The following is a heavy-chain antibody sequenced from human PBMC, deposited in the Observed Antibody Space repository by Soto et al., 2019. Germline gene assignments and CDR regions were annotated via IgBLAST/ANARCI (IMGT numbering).Heavy chain of an antibody. CDR2: ISAYNGNT. CDR3: ARPIFCSSTSCDNWFDP. CDR1: GGTFSSYT. J-gene: IGHJ5*02. V-gene: IGHV1-18*01. D-gene: IGHD2-2*01. Sequence: ASVKVSCKASGGTFSSYTISWVRQAPGQGLEWMGWISAYNGNTNYAQKLQGRVTMTTDTSTSTAYMELRSLRSDDTAVYYCARPIFCSSTSCDNWFDPWGQGTLVTVSS.